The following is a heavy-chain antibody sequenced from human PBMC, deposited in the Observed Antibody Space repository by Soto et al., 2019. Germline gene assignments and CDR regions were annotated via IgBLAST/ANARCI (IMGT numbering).Heavy chain of an antibody. CDR2: FVPMFSSS. V-gene: IGHV1-69*01. CDR1: GTSFTSYG. Sequence: QVQLVQSGAEVRKPGSSVNVSCKASGTSFTSYGIHWVRQAPGQGLEWMGGFVPMFSSSNYAQKFQDRLTIVADESTNTAYMELSILRADDSVIYYCARTGGTYYFDHWGQGTLVTVSS. CDR3: ARTGGTYYFDH. D-gene: IGHD1-1*01. J-gene: IGHJ4*02.